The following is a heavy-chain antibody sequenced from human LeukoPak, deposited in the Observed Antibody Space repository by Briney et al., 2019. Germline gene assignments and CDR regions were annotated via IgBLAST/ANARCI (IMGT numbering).Heavy chain of an antibody. CDR1: EGSINSYH. D-gene: IGHD3-22*01. Sequence: SETLSPTCSVTEGSINSYHWSWLRQSPGQGLEWIGSIFKTGSTDYNPSLKRRVTILADTSNNRISLNLRSVTAADTAIYYCANNYYDSSASVFASWGQGTLVAVSS. V-gene: IGHV4-59*01. CDR3: ANNYYDSSASVFAS. CDR2: IFKTGST. J-gene: IGHJ5*01.